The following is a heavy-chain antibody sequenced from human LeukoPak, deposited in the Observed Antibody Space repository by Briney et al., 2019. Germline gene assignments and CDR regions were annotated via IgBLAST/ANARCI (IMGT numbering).Heavy chain of an antibody. CDR3: ARHGSLTSSGYYVHHYMDV. Sequence: NPSETLSLTCSVSGVSVSQFFWSWIRQSPGMGLEWIGYISTSGSTNDNPSLDSRVTLSEDMAKNQVSLKLRSVTAADTGVYFCARHGSLTSSGYYVHHYMDVWGKATTVTDSS. V-gene: IGHV4-4*09. CDR2: ISTSGST. D-gene: IGHD3-22*01. CDR1: GVSVSQFF. J-gene: IGHJ6*03.